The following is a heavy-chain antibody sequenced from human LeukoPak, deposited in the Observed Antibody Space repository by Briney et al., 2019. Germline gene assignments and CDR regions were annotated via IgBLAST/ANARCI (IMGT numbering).Heavy chain of an antibody. D-gene: IGHD2-2*01. Sequence: GGSLRLSCAASGFTFSSYAMSWVRQAPGKGLEWVSAISGSGGSTYYADSVKGRFTISRDNSKNTLYLQMNSLRAEDTAVYYCAKEDIVVVPAAPGSYYYYGMDVWGQGTTVTVSS. V-gene: IGHV3-23*01. J-gene: IGHJ6*02. CDR3: AKEDIVVVPAAPGSYYYYGMDV. CDR2: ISGSGGST. CDR1: GFTFSSYA.